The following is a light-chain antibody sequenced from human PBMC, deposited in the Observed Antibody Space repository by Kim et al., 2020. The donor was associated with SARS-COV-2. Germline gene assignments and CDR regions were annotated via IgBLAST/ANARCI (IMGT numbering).Light chain of an antibody. V-gene: IGKV1-5*03. CDR3: QRSGTYYRT. CDR2: QAS. CDR1: EYISIW. J-gene: IGKJ2*01. Sequence: DIRMTQSPSALSASVGDTVTITCRASEYISIWLAWYQQKPGKAPKLLIYQASNLESGVPARFSGSGSGTEFTLTINSLQPDDFGTYYCQRSGTYYRTFGQGTKLEI.